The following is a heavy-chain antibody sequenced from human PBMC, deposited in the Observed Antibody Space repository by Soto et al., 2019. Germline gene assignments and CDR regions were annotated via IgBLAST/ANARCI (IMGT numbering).Heavy chain of an antibody. D-gene: IGHD3-22*01. CDR1: GFTFSSYA. J-gene: IGHJ4*02. Sequence: QVQLVECGGGVVQPGRSLRLSCAASGFTFSSYAMHWVRQAPGKGLEWVAVISYDGSNKYYADSVKGRFTISRDNSKKTLDRQMNSLRAEDTAVYYCVRVHVGSGYSVDYWGQGTLVTVSS. CDR3: VRVHVGSGYSVDY. CDR2: ISYDGSNK. V-gene: IGHV3-30-3*01.